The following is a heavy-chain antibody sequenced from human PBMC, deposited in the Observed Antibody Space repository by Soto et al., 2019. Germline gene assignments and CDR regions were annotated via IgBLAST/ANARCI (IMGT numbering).Heavy chain of an antibody. CDR2: IYYSWST. J-gene: IGHJ5*02. Sequence: SETLSLTCTVSGGSISSYYWSWIRQPPGKGLEWIGYIYYSWSTNYNPSLKSRVTISVDTSKNQFSLKLSSVTAADTAVYYCARVIDSSGLNWFDPWGQGTLVTVSS. CDR3: ARVIDSSGLNWFDP. D-gene: IGHD3-22*01. CDR1: GGSISSYY. V-gene: IGHV4-59*01.